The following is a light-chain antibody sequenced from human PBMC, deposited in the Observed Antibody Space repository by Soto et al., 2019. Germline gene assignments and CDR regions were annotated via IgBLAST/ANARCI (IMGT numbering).Light chain of an antibody. J-gene: IGLJ2*01. CDR2: EVN. Sequence: QSALTQPPSASGSPGQSVTISCTGTSSDVGAYNYVSWYQQHPGKAPTLMIYEVNKRPSGVPDRFSGSKSGNTASLTVSGLQAEDEAQYYCISYAGTYIHVVFGGGTKLTVL. CDR3: ISYAGTYIHVV. V-gene: IGLV2-8*01. CDR1: SSDVGAYNY.